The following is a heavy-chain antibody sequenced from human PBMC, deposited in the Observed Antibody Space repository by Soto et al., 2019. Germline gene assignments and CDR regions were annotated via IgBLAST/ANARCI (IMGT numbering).Heavy chain of an antibody. CDR1: GFTFSSYA. Sequence: GGSLRLSCAASGFTFSSYAMHWVRQAPGKRLERVAVISYDGSNKYYADSVKGRFTISRDNSKNTLYLQMNSLRAEDTAVYYCARDLYDFWSGSYYYYGMDVWGQGTLVTVSS. V-gene: IGHV3-30-3*01. CDR3: ARDLYDFWSGSYYYYGMDV. D-gene: IGHD3-3*01. CDR2: ISYDGSNK. J-gene: IGHJ6*02.